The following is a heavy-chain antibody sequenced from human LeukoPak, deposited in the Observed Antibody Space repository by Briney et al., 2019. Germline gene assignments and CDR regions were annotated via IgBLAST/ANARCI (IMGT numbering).Heavy chain of an antibody. J-gene: IGHJ4*02. Sequence: SETLSLTCTVSGGSISSYYWSWIRQPPGKGLEWIGYIYYSGSTNYNPSLKSRVTISVDTSKNQFSLKLSSVTAADTAVYYCARMDRDILTGYYFDYWGQGTLVTVSS. V-gene: IGHV4-59*01. CDR3: ARMDRDILTGYYFDY. D-gene: IGHD3-9*01. CDR1: GGSISSYY. CDR2: IYYSGST.